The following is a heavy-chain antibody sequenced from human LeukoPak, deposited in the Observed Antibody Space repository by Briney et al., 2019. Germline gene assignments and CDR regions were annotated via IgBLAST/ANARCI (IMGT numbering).Heavy chain of an antibody. V-gene: IGHV3-21*01. CDR1: GFTFSNHD. Sequence: MTGGSLRLSCATSGFTFSNHDMNWVRQAPGKGLEWVSSITGSSNSIDFADSVKGRFAISRDNAKNSLFLQMDSLRAEDTAVYYCARLTRYSSSWYYFDYWGQGTLVTVSS. J-gene: IGHJ4*02. CDR3: ARLTRYSSSWYYFDY. CDR2: ITGSSNSI. D-gene: IGHD6-13*01.